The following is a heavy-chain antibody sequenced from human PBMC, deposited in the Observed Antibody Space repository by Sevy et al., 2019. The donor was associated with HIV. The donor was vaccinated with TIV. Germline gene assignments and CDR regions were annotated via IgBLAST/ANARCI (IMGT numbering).Heavy chain of an antibody. V-gene: IGHV3-21*01. CDR1: GFSFSSYR. CDR2: ISSTSDFK. Sequence: GGSLRLSCVASGFSFSSYRMNWVRQAPGKGLEWVSSISSTSDFKYYADSVQGRFTIARDNAGKSLYLQMSSLRAEDTAVYYCAREVGYSSVCLDPWGQGTLVTVSS. D-gene: IGHD6-25*01. CDR3: AREVGYSSVCLDP. J-gene: IGHJ5*02.